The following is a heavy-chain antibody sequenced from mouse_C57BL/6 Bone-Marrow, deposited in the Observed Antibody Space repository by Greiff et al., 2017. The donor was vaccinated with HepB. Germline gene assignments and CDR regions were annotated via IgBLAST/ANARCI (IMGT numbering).Heavy chain of an antibody. D-gene: IGHD1-1*01. CDR3: AREAFDYYGSSYGAMDY. J-gene: IGHJ4*01. V-gene: IGHV2-9-1*01. CDR1: GFSLTSYA. Sequence: VQLVESGPGLVAPSQSLSITCTVSGFSLTSYAISWVRQPPGKGLEWLGVIWTGGGTNYNSALKSRLSISKDNSKSQVFLKMNSLQTDDTARYYCAREAFDYYGSSYGAMDYWGQGTSVTVSS. CDR2: IWTGGGT.